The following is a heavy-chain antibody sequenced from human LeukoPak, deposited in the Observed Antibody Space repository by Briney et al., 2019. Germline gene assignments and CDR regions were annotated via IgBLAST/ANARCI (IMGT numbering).Heavy chain of an antibody. CDR1: GFTVSSNY. V-gene: IGHV3-66*02. D-gene: IGHD3-22*01. Sequence: GGSLRLSCAASGFTVSSNYMSWVRQAPWKGLEWVSVLYRGGNAYYADSVKGRFTTSRDYSKNTLYLQMNSLRAEDTAVYYCARGAYDTSGSPDYYFDYWGQGTLVTVSS. J-gene: IGHJ4*02. CDR3: ARGAYDTSGSPDYYFDY. CDR2: LYRGGNA.